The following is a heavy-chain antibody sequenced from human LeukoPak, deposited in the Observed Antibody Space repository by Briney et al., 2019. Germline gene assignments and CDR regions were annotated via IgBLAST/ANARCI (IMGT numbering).Heavy chain of an antibody. V-gene: IGHV4-39*01. CDR2: IYYSGST. Sequence: PSETLSLTCTVSGGSISSSSYYWGWIRQPPGKGLEWIGSIYYSGSTYYNPSLKSRVTISVDTSKNQFSLKLSSVTAADTAVYYCARQEAVAGTGYYYGMDVWGQGITVTVSS. CDR1: GGSISSSSYY. J-gene: IGHJ6*02. CDR3: ARQEAVAGTGYYYGMDV. D-gene: IGHD6-19*01.